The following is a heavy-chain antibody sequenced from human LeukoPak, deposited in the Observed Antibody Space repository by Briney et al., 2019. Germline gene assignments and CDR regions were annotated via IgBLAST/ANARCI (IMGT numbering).Heavy chain of an antibody. CDR2: INSDGSST. D-gene: IGHD5-18*01. CDR3: ARGEYSYGPIDY. CDR1: GFTFSSYW. V-gene: IGHV3-74*01. Sequence: GGSLRLSCAASGFTFSSYWMHWVRHAPGKGLVWVSRINSDGSSTSYADSVKGRFTISRDNAKNTLYLQMNSLRAEDTAVYYCARGEYSYGPIDYWGQGTLVTVSS. J-gene: IGHJ4*02.